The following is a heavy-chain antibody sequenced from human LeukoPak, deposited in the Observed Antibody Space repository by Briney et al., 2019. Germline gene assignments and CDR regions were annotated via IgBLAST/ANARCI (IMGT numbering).Heavy chain of an antibody. CDR2: IYYSGST. Sequence: MSSETLSLTCTVSGGSISSSSYYWGWIRQPPGKGLEWIGSIYYSGSTYYNPSLKSRVTISVDTSKNQFSLKLSSVTAADTAVYYCASLAHVLLWFGEAFDYWGQGTLVTVSS. CDR1: GGSISSSSYY. D-gene: IGHD3-10*01. J-gene: IGHJ4*02. V-gene: IGHV4-39*01. CDR3: ASLAHVLLWFGEAFDY.